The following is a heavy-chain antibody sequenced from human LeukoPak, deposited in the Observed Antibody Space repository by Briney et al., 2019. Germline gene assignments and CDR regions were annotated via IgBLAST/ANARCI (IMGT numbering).Heavy chain of an antibody. D-gene: IGHD6-13*01. CDR1: GGSFSGYY. Sequence: SETLSLTCAVYGGSFSGYYWSWIRQPPGKGLEWIGEINHSGSTNYNPSLKSRVTISVDTSKNQFSLKLSSVTAADTAVYYRARGRRSSSWTYYYYGMDVWGQGTTVTVSS. CDR3: ARGRRSSSWTYYYYGMDV. V-gene: IGHV4-34*01. CDR2: INHSGST. J-gene: IGHJ6*02.